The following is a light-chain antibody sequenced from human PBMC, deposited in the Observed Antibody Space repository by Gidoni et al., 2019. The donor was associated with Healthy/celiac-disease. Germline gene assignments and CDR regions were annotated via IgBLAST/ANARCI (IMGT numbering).Light chain of an antibody. V-gene: IGKV3-20*01. Sequence: EIVLTQAPGTLSLSPGERAALSCRARQSVSSSYLAWYQQKPGQAPRLLIYGASSIATGIPDRFSGSGSGTDFTLTISRLEPDDFAVYYCQQYDSSPWTFGQGTKVEIK. CDR2: GAS. CDR1: QSVSSSY. CDR3: QQYDSSPWT. J-gene: IGKJ1*01.